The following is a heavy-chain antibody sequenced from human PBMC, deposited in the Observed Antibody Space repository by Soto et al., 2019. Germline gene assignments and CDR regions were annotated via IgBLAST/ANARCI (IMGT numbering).Heavy chain of an antibody. CDR3: ATEGAYDILTGYYNRYYYGMDV. J-gene: IGHJ6*02. CDR1: GYTLTELS. D-gene: IGHD3-9*01. Sequence: QVQLVQSGAEVKKPGASVKVSCKVSGYTLTELSMHWVRQAPGKGLEWMGGFDPEDGETIYAQKFQGRVTMTEDTSTDTAYMELSSLRSEDTAVYYCATEGAYDILTGYYNRYYYGMDVWGQGTTVSVSS. V-gene: IGHV1-24*01. CDR2: FDPEDGET.